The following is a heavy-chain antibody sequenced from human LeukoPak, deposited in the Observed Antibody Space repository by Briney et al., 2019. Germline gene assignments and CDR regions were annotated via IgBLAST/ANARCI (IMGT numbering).Heavy chain of an antibody. CDR3: ARGRITMVRGVIDVGGFDY. Sequence: GGSLRLSCAASGFTFSSCWMHWVRQAPGKGLVWVSRINSDGSSTSYADSVKGRFTISRDNAKNTLYLQMNSLRAEDTAVYYCARGRITMVRGVIDVGGFDYWGQGTLVTVSS. J-gene: IGHJ4*02. CDR1: GFTFSSCW. V-gene: IGHV3-74*01. D-gene: IGHD3-10*01. CDR2: INSDGSST.